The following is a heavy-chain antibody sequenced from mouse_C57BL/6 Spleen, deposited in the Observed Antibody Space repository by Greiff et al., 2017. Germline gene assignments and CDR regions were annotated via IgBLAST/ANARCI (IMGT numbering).Heavy chain of an antibody. CDR1: GYTFTSYW. V-gene: IGHV1-50*01. Sequence: QVQLKQPGAELVKPGASVKLSCKASGYTFTSYWMKWVKQRPGQGLEWIGEIDPSDSNTNYNEKFKGKATMTVDTSSSTAYMQLSSLTYEDSAVYYCARGLSGAMDYWGHVTSVTFSS. CDR2: IDPSDSNT. CDR3: ARGLSGAMDY. D-gene: IGHD1-3*01. J-gene: IGHJ4*01.